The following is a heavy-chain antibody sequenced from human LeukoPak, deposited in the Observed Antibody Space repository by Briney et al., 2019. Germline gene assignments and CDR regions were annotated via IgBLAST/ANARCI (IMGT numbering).Heavy chain of an antibody. CDR1: GFTFSSYA. CDR2: IRGSGDTT. Sequence: PGGSLRLSCEASGFTFSSYAMSWVRQAPGKGLEWVSAIRGSGDTTYYADSVKGRLTISRDNSKNTLYLQMNSLRAEDTAVYYCAKVKTVVTPGYFQHWGQGTLVTVSS. J-gene: IGHJ1*01. D-gene: IGHD4-23*01. V-gene: IGHV3-23*01. CDR3: AKVKTVVTPGYFQH.